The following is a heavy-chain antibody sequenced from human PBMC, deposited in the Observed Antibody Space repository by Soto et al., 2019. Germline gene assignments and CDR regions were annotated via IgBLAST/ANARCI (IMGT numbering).Heavy chain of an antibody. CDR2: MNPNSGNT. V-gene: IGHV1-8*01. Sequence: ASVKVSCKASGYTFTSYDINWVRQATGQGLEWMGWMNPNSGNTGYAQRFQGRVTMTRNTSISTAYMELSSLRSEDTAVYYCARSHSSGWKNWFDPWGQGTLVTVS. CDR1: GYTFTSYD. CDR3: ARSHSSGWKNWFDP. D-gene: IGHD6-19*01. J-gene: IGHJ5*02.